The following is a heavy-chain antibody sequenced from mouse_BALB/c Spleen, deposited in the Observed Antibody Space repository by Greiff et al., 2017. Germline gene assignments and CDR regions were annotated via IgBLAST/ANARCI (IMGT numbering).Heavy chain of an antibody. J-gene: IGHJ4*01. CDR3: TRTYYGTPYYYAMDY. Sequence: DVQLVESGGGLVKPGGSLKLSCAASGFTFSSYTMSWVRQTPEKRLEWVATISSGGSYTYYPDSVKGRFTISRDNAKNTLYLQMSSLKSEDTAMYYCTRTYYGTPYYYAMDYWGQGTSVTVSS. V-gene: IGHV5-6-4*01. CDR2: ISSGGSYT. CDR1: GFTFSSYT. D-gene: IGHD2-10*01.